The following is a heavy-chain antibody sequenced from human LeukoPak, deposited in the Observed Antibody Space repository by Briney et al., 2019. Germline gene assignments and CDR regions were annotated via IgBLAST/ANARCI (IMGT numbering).Heavy chain of an antibody. J-gene: IGHJ3*02. V-gene: IGHV1-18*01. D-gene: IGHD3/OR15-3a*01. CDR3: ARRDLDAFDI. CDR1: GGTFSSYA. Sequence: GASVKVSCKASGGTFSSYAISWVRQAPGQGLEWMGWISAYNGNTNYAQKLQGRVTMTTDTSTSTAYMELRSLRSDDTAVYYCARRDLDAFDIWGQGTMVTVSS. CDR2: ISAYNGNT.